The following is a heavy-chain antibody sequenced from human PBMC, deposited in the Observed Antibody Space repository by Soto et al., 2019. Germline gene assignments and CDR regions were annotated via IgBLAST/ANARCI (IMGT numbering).Heavy chain of an antibody. CDR3: TRDRAAAGTGDYYYYYGMDV. CDR2: ISYDGSNK. Sequence: PGGSLRLSCAASGFTFSSYAMHWVRQAPGKGLEWVAVISYDGSNKYYADSVKGRFTISRDNSKNTLYLQMNSLRAEDTAVYYCTRDRAAAGTGDYYYYYGMDVWGKGTTVTVPS. D-gene: IGHD6-13*01. V-gene: IGHV3-30-3*01. CDR1: GFTFSSYA. J-gene: IGHJ6*04.